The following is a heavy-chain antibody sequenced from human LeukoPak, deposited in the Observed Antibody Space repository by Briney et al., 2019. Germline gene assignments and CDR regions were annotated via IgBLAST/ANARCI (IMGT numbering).Heavy chain of an antibody. CDR1: GYTFTSYD. CDR2: MNPNSGNT. CDR3: ARGPRPPRRDGYNLDY. J-gene: IGHJ4*02. D-gene: IGHD5-24*01. Sequence: ASVKVSCRASGYTFTSYDINWVRQATGQGLEWMGWMNPNSGNTGYAKKFQGRVTMTRNTSISTAYMELSSLRSEDTAVYYCARGPRPPRRDGYNLDYWGQGTLVTVSS. V-gene: IGHV1-8*01.